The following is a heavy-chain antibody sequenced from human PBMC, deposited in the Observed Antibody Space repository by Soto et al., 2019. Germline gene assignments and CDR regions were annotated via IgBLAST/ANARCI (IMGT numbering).Heavy chain of an antibody. CDR2: ISSSSSTI. D-gene: IGHD3-22*01. CDR3: ARAHYYDSSGYPAPNWFDP. CDR1: GFTFSSYS. Sequence: GGSLRLSCAASGFTFSSYSMNWVRQAPGKGLEWVSYISSSSSTIYYADSVKGRFTISRDNAKNSLYLQMNSLRDEDTAVYYCARAHYYDSSGYPAPNWFDPWGQGTLVTVPQ. J-gene: IGHJ5*02. V-gene: IGHV3-48*02.